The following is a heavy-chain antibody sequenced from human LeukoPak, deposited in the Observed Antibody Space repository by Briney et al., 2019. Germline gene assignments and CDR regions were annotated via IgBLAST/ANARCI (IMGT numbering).Heavy chain of an antibody. J-gene: IGHJ4*02. CDR3: AKDSSGYYLSTFDY. V-gene: IGHV3-23*01. CDR1: GFTFSSYG. CDR2: ISGSGGST. Sequence: GGSLRLSCAASGFTFSSYGMSWVRQAPGKGLEWVSAISGSGGSTYYADSVEGRFTISRDNSKNTLYLQMNSLRAEDTAVYYCAKDSSGYYLSTFDYWGQGTLVTVSS. D-gene: IGHD3-22*01.